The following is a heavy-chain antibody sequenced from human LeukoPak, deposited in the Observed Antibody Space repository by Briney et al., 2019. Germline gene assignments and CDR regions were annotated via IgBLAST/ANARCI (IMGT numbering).Heavy chain of an antibody. J-gene: IGHJ3*02. Sequence: SETLSLTCTVSGYSISSGYYWGWIRQPPGKGLEWIGSIYHSGSTYYNPSLKSRVTISVDTSKNQFSLKLSSVTAADTAVYYCASFITIFGVVTPPPAFDIWGQGTMVTVSS. CDR2: IYHSGST. V-gene: IGHV4-38-2*02. D-gene: IGHD3-3*01. CDR1: GYSISSGYY. CDR3: ASFITIFGVVTPPPAFDI.